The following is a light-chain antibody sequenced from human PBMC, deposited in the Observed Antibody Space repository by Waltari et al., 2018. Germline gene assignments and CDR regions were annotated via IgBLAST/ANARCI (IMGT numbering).Light chain of an antibody. CDR3: QVWDSSSDHYV. CDR1: NIGSKS. Sequence: SSVLPQPPSVSVAPGQTARITCGGNNIGSKSVNWYQQKPGRAPVLVVYDDRDRPSGIPERFSGSNSGNTATLTISRVEDGDEADYYCQVWDSSSDHYVFGTGTKVTVL. V-gene: IGLV3-21*02. CDR2: DDR. J-gene: IGLJ1*01.